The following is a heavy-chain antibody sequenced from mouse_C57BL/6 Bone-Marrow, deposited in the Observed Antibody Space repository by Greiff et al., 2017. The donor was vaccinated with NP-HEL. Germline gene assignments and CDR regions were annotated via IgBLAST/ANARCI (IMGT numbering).Heavy chain of an antibody. J-gene: IGHJ4*01. CDR3: TSSHSYYSNHDYAMDY. V-gene: IGHV5-9-1*02. CDR2: ISSGGDYI. D-gene: IGHD2-5*01. Sequence: EVKLVESGEGLVKPGGSLKLSCAASGFTFSSYAMSWVRQTPEKRLEWVAYISSGGDYIYYADTVKGRFTISRDNARNTLYLQMSSLKSEDTAMYYCTSSHSYYSNHDYAMDYWGQGTSVTVSS. CDR1: GFTFSSYA.